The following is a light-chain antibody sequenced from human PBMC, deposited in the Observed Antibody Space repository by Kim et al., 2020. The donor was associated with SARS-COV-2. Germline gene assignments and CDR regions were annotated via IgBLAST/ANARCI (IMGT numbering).Light chain of an antibody. CDR3: MQATQFPLT. J-gene: IGKJ5*01. Sequence: LASLSGRTSQSLLHSDGDTYLSWLQLRPGQPPIHLMYKISSRFSGVPDRFSGSGAGTECTLKISRVEAEDVGVYYCMQATQFPLTFGRGTGLEIK. V-gene: IGKV2-24*01. CDR1: QSLLHSDGDTY. CDR2: KIS.